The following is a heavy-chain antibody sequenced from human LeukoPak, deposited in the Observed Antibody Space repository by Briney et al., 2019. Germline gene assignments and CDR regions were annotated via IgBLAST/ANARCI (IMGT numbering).Heavy chain of an antibody. V-gene: IGHV4-34*01. CDR1: GESFSGYY. D-gene: IGHD6-19*01. CDR3: ASSSGWYYFDY. Sequence: SETLSLTCAVYGESFSGYYWSWIRQTPGKGLEWIGEINHSGSTNYNPSLKSRVTISVDTSKNQFSLKLSSVTAADTAVYYCASSSGWYYFDYWGQGTLVTVSS. CDR2: INHSGST. J-gene: IGHJ4*02.